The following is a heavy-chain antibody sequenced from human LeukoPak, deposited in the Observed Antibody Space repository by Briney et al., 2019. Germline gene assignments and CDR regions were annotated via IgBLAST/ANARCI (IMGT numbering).Heavy chain of an antibody. CDR1: GFTVSSNY. J-gene: IGHJ6*02. V-gene: IGHV3-53*01. D-gene: IGHD2-2*01. Sequence: GGSLRLSCAASGFTVSSNYMSWVRQAPGKGLEWVSVIYSGGSTYYADSVKGRFTISRDNSKNTLYLQMNSLRAEDTAVYYCAAAMRYSYYGMDVWGQGTTVTVSS. CDR3: AAAMRYSYYGMDV. CDR2: IYSGGST.